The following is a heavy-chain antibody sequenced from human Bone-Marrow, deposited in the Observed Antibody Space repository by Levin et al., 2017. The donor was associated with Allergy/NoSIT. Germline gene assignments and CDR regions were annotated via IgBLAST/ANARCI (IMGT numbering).Heavy chain of an antibody. CDR2: ISDSGGDT. V-gene: IGHV3-23*01. CDR3: AKLYDGC. D-gene: IGHD5-24*01. CDR1: GFTFRSYV. J-gene: IGHJ4*02. Sequence: GESLKISCAASGFTFRSYVMTWVRQAPGKGLEWVSGISDSGGDTSYADSVKGRFTVSRDNSKNTLFLQMNSLRVEDTAVYYCAKLYDGCWGQGILVTVSS.